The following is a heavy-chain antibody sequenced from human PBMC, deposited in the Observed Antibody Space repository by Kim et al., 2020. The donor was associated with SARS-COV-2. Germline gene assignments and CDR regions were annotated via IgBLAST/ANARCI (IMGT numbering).Heavy chain of an antibody. J-gene: IGHJ4*02. V-gene: IGHV3-23*01. D-gene: IGHD4-17*01. Sequence: TYYADSVKGRFTISRDNSKNTLYLQMHSLRAEDTAVYYWASATVTGGDYWGQGTLVTVSS. CDR3: ASATVTGGDY. CDR2: T.